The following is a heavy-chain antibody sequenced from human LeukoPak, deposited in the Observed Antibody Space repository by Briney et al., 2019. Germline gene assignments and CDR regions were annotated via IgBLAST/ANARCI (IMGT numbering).Heavy chain of an antibody. Sequence: PSETLSLTCTVSGGSISSYYWSWIRQPAGKGLEWIGRIYTSGSTNYNPSLKSRVTMSVDTSKNQFSLKLSSVTAADTAVYYCARVLFLEWAINWFDPWGQGTLVTVSS. D-gene: IGHD3-3*01. CDR1: GGSISSYY. V-gene: IGHV4-4*07. CDR3: ARVLFLEWAINWFDP. J-gene: IGHJ5*02. CDR2: IYTSGST.